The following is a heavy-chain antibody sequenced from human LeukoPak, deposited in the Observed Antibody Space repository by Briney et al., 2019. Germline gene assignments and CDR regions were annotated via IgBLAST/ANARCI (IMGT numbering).Heavy chain of an antibody. CDR1: GYTFTSYG. D-gene: IGHD6-19*01. J-gene: IGHJ3*02. Sequence: GASVKVSCKASGYTFTSYGISWVRQAPGQGLEWMGWISAYNGNTNYAQKLQGRVTMTTDTSTSTAYMELRSLRSVDTAVHYCARDSIAVAGFAFDIWGQGTMVTVSS. CDR2: ISAYNGNT. V-gene: IGHV1-18*01. CDR3: ARDSIAVAGFAFDI.